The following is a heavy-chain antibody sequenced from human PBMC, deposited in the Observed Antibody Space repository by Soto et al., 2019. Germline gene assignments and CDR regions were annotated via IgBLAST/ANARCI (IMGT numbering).Heavy chain of an antibody. V-gene: IGHV3-23*01. Sequence: GGSLRLSCAVSGVSFITYAMSWVRQAPGKGLEWVSGISAGGGNTYYADSVRGRFTISRDNSKDTLYLQITSLRAEDTAFYYCAKHAEYQLVSWFDPWGQGTLVTVSS. CDR3: AKHAEYQLVSWFDP. CDR1: GVSFITYA. CDR2: ISAGGGNT. J-gene: IGHJ5*02. D-gene: IGHD2-2*01.